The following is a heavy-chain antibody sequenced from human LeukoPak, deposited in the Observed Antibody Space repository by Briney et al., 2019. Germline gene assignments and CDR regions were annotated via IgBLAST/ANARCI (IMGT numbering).Heavy chain of an antibody. CDR3: ARSYGGFGAINWFDP. CDR1: GGSISSGGYY. Sequence: SQTLSLTCTVSGGSISSGGYYWSWIRQPPGKGLEWIGEINHSGSTNYNPSLKSRVTISVDTSKNQFSLKLSSVTAADTAVYYCARSYGGFGAINWFDPWGQGTLVTVSS. CDR2: INHSGST. V-gene: IGHV4-30-2*01. J-gene: IGHJ5*02. D-gene: IGHD3-10*01.